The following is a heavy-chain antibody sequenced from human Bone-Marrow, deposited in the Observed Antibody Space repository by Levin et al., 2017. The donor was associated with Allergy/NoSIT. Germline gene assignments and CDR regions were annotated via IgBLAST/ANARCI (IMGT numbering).Heavy chain of an antibody. CDR3: ARKAAVAAVGAFDI. J-gene: IGHJ3*02. V-gene: IGHV4-34*01. CDR1: GGSFSGYY. Sequence: SETLSLTCAVYGGSFSGYYWSWIRQPPGKGLEWIGEINHSGSTNYNPSLKSRVTISVDTSKNQFSLKLSSVTAADTAVYYCARKAAVAAVGAFDIWGQGTMVTVSS. D-gene: IGHD6-19*01. CDR2: INHSGST.